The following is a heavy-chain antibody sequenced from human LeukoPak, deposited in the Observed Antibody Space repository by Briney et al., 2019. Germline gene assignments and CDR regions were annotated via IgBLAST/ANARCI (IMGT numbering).Heavy chain of an antibody. CDR2: ISGSGGST. V-gene: IGHV3-23*01. CDR3: AKNDYGGLDAFDI. J-gene: IGHJ3*02. CDR1: GCTFRSYA. Sequence: GASVRLSCAASGCTFRSYAMSWVRQAPGKGLEWVSGISGSGGSTYYADSVKGRVTISRDNFKNTLYLQMNSLRAEDTAVYYCAKNDYGGLDAFDIWGQGTMVTVSS. D-gene: IGHD4-23*01.